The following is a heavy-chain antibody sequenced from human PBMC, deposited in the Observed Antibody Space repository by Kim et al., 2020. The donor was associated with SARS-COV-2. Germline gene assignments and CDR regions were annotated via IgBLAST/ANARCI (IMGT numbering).Heavy chain of an antibody. D-gene: IGHD5-12*01. CDR3: ARASGYEPTSYFYGLDV. CDR2: INSRGSSI. Sequence: GGSLRLSCAASGVTFRSYSMMWVRQAPGKGLEWISYINSRGSSIFYAGSVEGRFTISRDNTEKSLYLQIDSPRAEDTAVYYCARASGYEPTSYFYGLDVWGQGTTVTVSS. V-gene: IGHV3-48*01. CDR1: GVTFRSYS. J-gene: IGHJ6*02.